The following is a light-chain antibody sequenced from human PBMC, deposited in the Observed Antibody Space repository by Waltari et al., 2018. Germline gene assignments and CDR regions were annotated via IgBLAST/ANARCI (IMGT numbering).Light chain of an antibody. CDR2: GAS. CDR1: QSVSSN. CDR3: QQYNNWVLT. J-gene: IGKJ4*01. Sequence: ETVMTQSPATLSVSPGERATLSCRASQSVSSNLAWYQQKPGQAPRLLIYGASTRATGIPARFSGSGSGTDFTLTISSLQSEDFAVYYCQQYNNWVLTFGGGTKVEIK. V-gene: IGKV3-15*01.